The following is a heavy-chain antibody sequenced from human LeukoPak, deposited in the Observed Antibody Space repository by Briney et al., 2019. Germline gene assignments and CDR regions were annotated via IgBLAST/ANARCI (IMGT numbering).Heavy chain of an antibody. Sequence: ASVKVSCKASGYTFTSYYMHWVRQAPGQGLEWMGIINPSGGSTSYAQKFQGRVTLTRDTSTSTVYMELSSLRSEDTAVYYCARDLTGGPYGSGSYQGMGTDCWGQGTLVTVSS. J-gene: IGHJ4*02. CDR3: ARDLTGGPYGSGSYQGMGTDC. V-gene: IGHV1-46*01. D-gene: IGHD3-10*01. CDR1: GYTFTSYY. CDR2: INPSGGST.